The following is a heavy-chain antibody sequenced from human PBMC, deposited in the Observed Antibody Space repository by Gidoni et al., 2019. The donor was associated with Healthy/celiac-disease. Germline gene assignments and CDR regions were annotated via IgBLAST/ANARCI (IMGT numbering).Heavy chain of an antibody. Sequence: VQLVESGGGLVQPGRSLRLSCAASGFTFDDYAMHWVVQAPGKGLEWVSGIIWNSGSIGYADSVKGRFTISRDNAKNSLYLQMNSLRAEDTALYYCAKDTSGSGSYSYFDYWGQGTLVTVSS. CDR2: IIWNSGSI. D-gene: IGHD3-10*01. J-gene: IGHJ4*02. CDR1: GFTFDDYA. V-gene: IGHV3-9*01. CDR3: AKDTSGSGSYSYFDY.